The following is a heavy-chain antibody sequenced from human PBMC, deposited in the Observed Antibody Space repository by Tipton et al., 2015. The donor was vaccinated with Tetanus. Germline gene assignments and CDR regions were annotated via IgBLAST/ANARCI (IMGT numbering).Heavy chain of an antibody. V-gene: IGHV3-33*01. CDR2: IWYDGSNK. D-gene: IGHD4-11*01. Sequence: SLRLSCAASGFTFSSYGMHWVRQAPGKGLEWVAVIWYDGSNKYYADSVKGRFTISRDNPKNTLYLQMNSLRAEDTAVYYCARDFRPMTTVTPGNLYFDYWGQGTLVTVSS. CDR1: GFTFSSYG. J-gene: IGHJ4*02. CDR3: ARDFRPMTTVTPGNLYFDY.